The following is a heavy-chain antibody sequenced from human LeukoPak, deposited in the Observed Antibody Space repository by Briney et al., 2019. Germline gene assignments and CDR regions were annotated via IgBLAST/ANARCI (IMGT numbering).Heavy chain of an antibody. CDR3: ARSRAYYYDSNGMDV. J-gene: IGHJ6*02. D-gene: IGHD3-22*01. Sequence: PSETLSLTCTVSGGSISSYYWSWIRQPPGKGLEWIGYIYYSGSTNYNPSLKSRVTTSVDTSKNQFSLKLSSVTAADTAVYYCARSRAYYYDSNGMDVWGQGTLVTVSS. V-gene: IGHV4-59*01. CDR1: GGSISSYY. CDR2: IYYSGST.